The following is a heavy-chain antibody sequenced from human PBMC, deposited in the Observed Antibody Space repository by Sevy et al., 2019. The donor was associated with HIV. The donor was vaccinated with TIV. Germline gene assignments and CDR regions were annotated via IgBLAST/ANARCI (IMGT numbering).Heavy chain of an antibody. J-gene: IGHJ6*02. D-gene: IGHD2-2*01. CDR1: GGTFSSYA. Sequence: ASVKVSCKASGGTFSSYAISWVRQAPGQGLEWMGGIIPIFGTANYAQKFQGRVTITADESTSTAYMELSSLRSEDTAVYYCARVSLDCSSTSCYNYYYYGMEVWGQGTTVTVSS. CDR3: ARVSLDCSSTSCYNYYYYGMEV. V-gene: IGHV1-69*13. CDR2: IIPIFGTA.